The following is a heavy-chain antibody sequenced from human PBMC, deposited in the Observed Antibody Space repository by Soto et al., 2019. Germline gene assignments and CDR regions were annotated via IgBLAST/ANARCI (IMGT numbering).Heavy chain of an antibody. J-gene: IGHJ5*02. D-gene: IGHD6-19*01. CDR3: ARHTGYSSGKRWFDP. Sequence: SETLSLTCTVSGGSISSGSYFWGWIRQPPGKGLEWIGSIYYSGSTPYNPSLRSRVTMSVDTSKNQFSLKLSSVSAADTAVYYCARHTGYSSGKRWFDPWGQGTLVTVSS. CDR1: GGSISSGSYF. CDR2: IYYSGST. V-gene: IGHV4-39*01.